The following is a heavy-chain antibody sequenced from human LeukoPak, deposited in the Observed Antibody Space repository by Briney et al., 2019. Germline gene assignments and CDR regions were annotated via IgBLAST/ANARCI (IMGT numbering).Heavy chain of an antibody. CDR2: ISAYDGNT. V-gene: IGHV1-18*01. CDR1: GYTFTSYG. D-gene: IGHD2-2*01. Sequence: ASVKVSCKASGYTFTSYGISWVRQAPGQGLEWMGWISAYDGNTNYAQNLQGRVTKTTDTSTSTVYMELRSLRSDDTAVYYCARTKKDIVVVPVFDPWGQGTLVTVSS. J-gene: IGHJ5*02. CDR3: ARTKKDIVVVPVFDP.